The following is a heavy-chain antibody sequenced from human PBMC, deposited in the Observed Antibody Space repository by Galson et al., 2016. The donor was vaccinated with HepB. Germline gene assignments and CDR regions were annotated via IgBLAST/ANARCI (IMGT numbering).Heavy chain of an antibody. CDR2: IHPGNGDT. V-gene: IGHV1-3*01. CDR1: GYTFTTYA. J-gene: IGHJ4*02. Sequence: SVKVSCKASGYTFTTYAIHWVRQAPGQRLEWMGWIHPGNGDTKYSPKFQGRVTFSGDTSASTAYVELSRLRSVDTAVYYCARQFPGDEWDFWGQGTLVTVSS. D-gene: IGHD2-21*01. CDR3: ARQFPGDEWDF.